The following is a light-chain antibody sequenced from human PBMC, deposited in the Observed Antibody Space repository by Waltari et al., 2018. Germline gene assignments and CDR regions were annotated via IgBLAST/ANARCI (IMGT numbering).Light chain of an antibody. J-gene: IGKJ2*01. V-gene: IGKV1-39*01. Sequence: DIQLTHSPSSPSAYGGDSITITCRASQSISSYLNWYQQKPGKAPKLLIYTASSLQSGVPSRFSGSGSGTDFTLTISSLQPEDFATYYCQQSYSTPYTFGQGTKLEIK. CDR2: TAS. CDR1: QSISSY. CDR3: QQSYSTPYT.